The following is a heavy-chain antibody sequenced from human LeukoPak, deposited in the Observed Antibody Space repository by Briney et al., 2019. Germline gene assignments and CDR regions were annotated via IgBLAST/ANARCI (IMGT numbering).Heavy chain of an antibody. V-gene: IGHV4-4*07. CDR2: IFTSGST. J-gene: IGHJ2*01. Sequence: SETLSLTCSVSGGSISGYYWSWIRQPAGKGLEWIGRIFTSGSTNYNPSLKSRVTMSVDTSKNQFSLKLSSVTAADTAVYYCARYITSNTYWYFDLWGRGTLVTVSS. CDR1: GGSISGYY. CDR3: ARYITSNTYWYFDL. D-gene: IGHD1-14*01.